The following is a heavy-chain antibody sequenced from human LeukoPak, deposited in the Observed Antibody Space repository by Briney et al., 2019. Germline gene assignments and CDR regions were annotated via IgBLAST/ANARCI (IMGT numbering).Heavy chain of an antibody. CDR3: ARDHRVVGATTWAFDI. D-gene: IGHD1-26*01. CDR2: INPSGGST. J-gene: IGHJ4*02. V-gene: IGHV1-46*01. Sequence: GASVKVSCKASGYTFTSYYMHWVRQAPGQGLEWMGIINPSGGSTSYAQKFQGRVTMTRDMSTSTVYMELSSLRSEDTAVYYCARDHRVVGATTWAFDIWGQGTLVTVSS. CDR1: GYTFTSYY.